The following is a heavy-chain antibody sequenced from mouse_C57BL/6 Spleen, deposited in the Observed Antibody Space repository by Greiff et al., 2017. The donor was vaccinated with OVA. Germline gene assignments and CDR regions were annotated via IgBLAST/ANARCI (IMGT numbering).Heavy chain of an antibody. CDR3: TTPYYYGSSSWFAY. V-gene: IGHV14-4*01. CDR1: GFNIKDDY. J-gene: IGHJ3*01. D-gene: IGHD1-1*01. CDR2: IDPENGDT. Sequence: EVKLQESGAELVRPGASVKLSCTASGFNIKDDYMHWVKQRPEQGLEWIGWIDPENGDTEYASKFQGKATITADTSSNTAYLQLSSLTSEDTAVYYCTTPYYYGSSSWFAYWGQGTLVTVSA.